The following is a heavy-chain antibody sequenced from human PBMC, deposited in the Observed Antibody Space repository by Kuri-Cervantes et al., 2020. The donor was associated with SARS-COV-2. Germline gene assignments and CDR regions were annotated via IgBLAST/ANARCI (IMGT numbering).Heavy chain of an antibody. CDR1: GFTFGSYA. Sequence: GGSLRLSCAASGFTFGSYAMNWVRQAPGKGLEWVANIKQDGSEKYYVDSVKGRFTISRDNAKNSLYLQMNSLRAEDTAVYYCASTQISYGGNSGRYWYFDLWGRGTLVTVSS. CDR2: IKQDGSEK. J-gene: IGHJ2*01. CDR3: ASTQISYGGNSGRYWYFDL. D-gene: IGHD4-23*01. V-gene: IGHV3-7*03.